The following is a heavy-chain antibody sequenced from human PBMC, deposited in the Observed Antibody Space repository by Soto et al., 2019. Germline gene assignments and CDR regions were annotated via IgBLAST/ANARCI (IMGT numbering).Heavy chain of an antibody. CDR2: IHDSGTI. V-gene: IGHV4-28*02. Sequence: TLSLTCAVSGYSISGPNWWAWIRQPPGKGLELIGYIHDSGTIYNNPSLKSRVTMSVDTSKNQFSLKMNSLTAVDTAVYYCARKPSSVWHSFDYWGQGTLVTVSS. J-gene: IGHJ4*02. CDR3: ARKPSSVWHSFDY. D-gene: IGHD6-19*01. CDR1: GYSISGPNW.